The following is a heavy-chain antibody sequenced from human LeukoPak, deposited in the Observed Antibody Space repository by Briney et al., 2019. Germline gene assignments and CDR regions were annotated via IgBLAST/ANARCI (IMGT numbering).Heavy chain of an antibody. V-gene: IGHV4-30-4*01. D-gene: IGHD4-17*01. CDR3: ARDQIEEDYGDLRGYYYYGMDV. CDR2: IYYSGST. J-gene: IGHJ6*04. CDR1: GGSISSGDYY. Sequence: SQTLSLTCTVSGGSISSGDYYWSWIRQPPGKGLEWIGYIYYSGSTYYNPSLKSRVTISVDTFKNQFSLKLSSVTAADTAVYYCARDQIEEDYGDLRGYYYYGMDVRGKGTTVTVSS.